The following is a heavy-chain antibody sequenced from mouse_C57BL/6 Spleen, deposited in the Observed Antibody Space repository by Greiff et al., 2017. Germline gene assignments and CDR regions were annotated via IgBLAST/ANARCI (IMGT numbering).Heavy chain of an antibody. V-gene: IGHV1-69*01. CDR2: IDPSDSYT. J-gene: IGHJ2*01. CDR1: GYTFTSYW. D-gene: IGHD4-1*01. Sequence: QVQLQQPGAELVMPGASVKLSCKASGYTFTSYWMHWVKQRPGQGLEWIGEIDPSDSYTNYNQKFKGKSTLTVDKSSSTAYMQLSSLTSEDSAVYYCARANGDVDGVDYWGQGTTLTVSS. CDR3: ARANGDVDGVDY.